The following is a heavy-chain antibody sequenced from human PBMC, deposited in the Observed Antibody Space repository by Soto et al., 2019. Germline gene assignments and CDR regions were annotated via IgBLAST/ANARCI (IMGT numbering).Heavy chain of an antibody. CDR3: AKGLSIAAAVTLDY. CDR2: ISYDGSNK. V-gene: IGHV3-30*18. J-gene: IGHJ4*02. CDR1: GFTFSSYG. D-gene: IGHD6-13*01. Sequence: GGSLRLSCAASGFTFSSYGMHWVRQAPGKGLEWVAVISYDGSNKYYADSVKGRFTISRDNSKNTLYLQMNSLRAEDTAVYYCAKGLSIAAAVTLDYWGQGTLVTVSS.